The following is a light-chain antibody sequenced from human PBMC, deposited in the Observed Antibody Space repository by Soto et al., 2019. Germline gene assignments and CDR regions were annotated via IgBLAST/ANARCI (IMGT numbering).Light chain of an antibody. J-gene: IGKJ5*01. V-gene: IGKV3-20*01. Sequence: EIVLTQSPGTLSLSPGERATLSCRASQSVTSNYLAWYQQKPGQAPRLLIYDASTRATGIPDRFSGSGSGTDFTLTISRLEPEDFAVYYCQQYDNSPITFGQGTRLEIK. CDR2: DAS. CDR1: QSVTSNY. CDR3: QQYDNSPIT.